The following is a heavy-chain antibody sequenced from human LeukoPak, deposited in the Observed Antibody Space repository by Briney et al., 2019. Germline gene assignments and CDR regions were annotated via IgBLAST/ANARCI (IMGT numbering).Heavy chain of an antibody. J-gene: IGHJ6*02. Sequence: GGSLRLSCAASGFTFDDYAMHWVRQAPVKGLEWVSGISWNSGSIGYADSVKGRFTISRDNAKNSLYLQMNSLRAEDTALYYCAKGRGLRGNYYYHGMDVWGQGTTVTVSS. CDR1: GFTFDDYA. CDR3: AKGRGLRGNYYYHGMDV. CDR2: ISWNSGSI. D-gene: IGHD4-17*01. V-gene: IGHV3-9*01.